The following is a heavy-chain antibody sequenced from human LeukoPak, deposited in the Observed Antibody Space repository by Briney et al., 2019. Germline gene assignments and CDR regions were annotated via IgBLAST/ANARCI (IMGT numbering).Heavy chain of an antibody. V-gene: IGHV3-23*01. J-gene: IGHJ4*02. CDR1: GFTFSSYA. CDR2: ISGSGGST. D-gene: IGHD5-24*01. Sequence: PGGSLRLSCAASGFTFSSYAMSWVRQAPGKGLEWVSAISGSGGSTYYADSVKGRFTISRDNSKNTLYLQMNSLRAEDTAVYYCAKAQGAGYNLGLTEEHFDYWGQGTLVTVSS. CDR3: AKAQGAGYNLGLTEEHFDY.